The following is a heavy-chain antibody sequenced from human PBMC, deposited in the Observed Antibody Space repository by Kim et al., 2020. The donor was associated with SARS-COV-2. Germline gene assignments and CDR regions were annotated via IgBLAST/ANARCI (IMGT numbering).Heavy chain of an antibody. CDR2: IYYSGST. J-gene: IGHJ4*02. CDR3: ARHARGSHLSNFDY. D-gene: IGHD1-26*01. V-gene: IGHV4-39*01. Sequence: SETLSLTCTVSGGSVSSSSYYWGWIRQPPGKGLEWIGSIYYSGSTYYNPSLKSRVTISVDTTKSQFSLKLSSVTAADTAVDYCARHARGSHLSNFDYWGQRALVTVSS. CDR1: GGSVSSSSYY.